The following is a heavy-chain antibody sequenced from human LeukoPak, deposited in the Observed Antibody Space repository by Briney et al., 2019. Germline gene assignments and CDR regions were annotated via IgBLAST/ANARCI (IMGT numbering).Heavy chain of an antibody. V-gene: IGHV3-21*01. J-gene: IGHJ6*03. Sequence: PGGSLRLSCAASGFTFDDYGMSWVRQAPGKGLEWVSSISSSSSYIYYADSVKGRFTISRDNAKNSLYLQMNSLRVEDTAVYYCARDGFVVVPAAMGYYYYYYMDVWGKGTTVTISS. CDR3: ARDGFVVVPAAMGYYYYYYMDV. CDR2: ISSSSSYI. D-gene: IGHD2-2*01. CDR1: GFTFDDYG.